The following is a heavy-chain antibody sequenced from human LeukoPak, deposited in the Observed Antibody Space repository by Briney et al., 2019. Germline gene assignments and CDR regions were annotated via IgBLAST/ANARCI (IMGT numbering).Heavy chain of an antibody. J-gene: IGHJ4*02. D-gene: IGHD5-18*01. CDR3: AREIQLWSYFDY. V-gene: IGHV3-48*01. CDR2: ISSSSSTI. CDR1: GFTFSSYS. Sequence: HSGGSLRLSCAASGFTFSSYSMSWVRQAPGKGLGWVSYISSSSSTIYYSDSVKGRFTISRDSAKNSLYLQMNGLRAEDTAVYYCAREIQLWSYFDYWGQGTLVTVSS.